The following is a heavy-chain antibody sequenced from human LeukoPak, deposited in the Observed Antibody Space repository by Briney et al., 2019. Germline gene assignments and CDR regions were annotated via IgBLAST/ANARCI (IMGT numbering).Heavy chain of an antibody. V-gene: IGHV3-30*18. Sequence: GGSLRLSCAASGFTFSSYGMHWVRQAPGKGLEWVAVISYDGSNKYYADSVKGRFTISRDNSKNTLYLQMNSLRAEDTAVYYCAKELLLDYWGQGTLVTVSS. CDR3: AKELLLDY. CDR2: ISYDGSNK. CDR1: GFTFSSYG. J-gene: IGHJ4*02. D-gene: IGHD2-15*01.